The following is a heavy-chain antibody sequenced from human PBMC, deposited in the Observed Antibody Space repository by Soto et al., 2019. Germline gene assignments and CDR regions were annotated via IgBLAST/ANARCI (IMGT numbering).Heavy chain of an antibody. CDR3: TTDRSDPWIQLGY. CDR2: IKSKTDGGTT. V-gene: IGHV3-15*01. CDR1: GFTFSNAW. D-gene: IGHD5-18*01. Sequence: PGGSLRLSCAASGFTFSNAWMSWFRQAPGKGLEWVGRIKSKTDGGTTDYAAPVKGRFTISRDDSKNTLYLQMNSLKTEDTAVYYCTTDRSDPWIQLGYWGQGTLVTVSS. J-gene: IGHJ4*02.